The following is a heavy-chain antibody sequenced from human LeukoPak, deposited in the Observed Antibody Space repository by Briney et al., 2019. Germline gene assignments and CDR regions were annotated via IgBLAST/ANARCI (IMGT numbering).Heavy chain of an antibody. Sequence: GRSLRLSCAASGFTFSSYAMHWVRQAPGKGLEWVAVISYDGSNKYYADSVKGRFTISRDNSKNTLYLQMNSLRAEDTAVYYCARPAGSGGGSWYYFDYWGQGTLVTVSS. V-gene: IGHV3-30*04. J-gene: IGHJ4*02. CDR1: GFTFSSYA. D-gene: IGHD6-13*01. CDR2: ISYDGSNK. CDR3: ARPAGSGGGSWYYFDY.